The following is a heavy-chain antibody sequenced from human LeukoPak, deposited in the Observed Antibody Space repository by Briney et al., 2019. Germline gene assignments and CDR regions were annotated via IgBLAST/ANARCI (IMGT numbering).Heavy chain of an antibody. J-gene: IGHJ2*01. V-gene: IGHV4-59*01. CDR2: VHYSGTA. Sequence: SETLSLTCTVSDGSITNDDWSWVRQPPGKGLEFIGHVHYSGTANYNPSLKSRVTISVDTSKNRFSLKLNSVTAADTAVYYCARDRRWLQYYWYFDLWGRGTPVTVSS. CDR1: DGSITNDD. D-gene: IGHD5-24*01. CDR3: ARDRRWLQYYWYFDL.